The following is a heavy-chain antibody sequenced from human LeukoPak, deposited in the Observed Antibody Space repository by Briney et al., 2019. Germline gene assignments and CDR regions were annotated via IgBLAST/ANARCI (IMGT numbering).Heavy chain of an antibody. V-gene: IGHV4-39*07. D-gene: IGHD1-26*01. CDR2: IYYSGST. CDR1: GGSISSSSYY. J-gene: IGHJ3*02. CDR3: WGSYAAFDI. Sequence: PSETLSLTCTVSGGSISSSSYYWGWLRQPPGKGLEWLGSIYYSGSTYYNPSLKSRVTISVDTSKIQFSLKLSSVTAADTAVYYCWGSYAAFDIWGQGTMVTVSS.